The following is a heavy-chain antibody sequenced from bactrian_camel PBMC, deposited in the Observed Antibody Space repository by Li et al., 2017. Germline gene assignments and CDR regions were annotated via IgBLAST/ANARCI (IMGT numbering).Heavy chain of an antibody. D-gene: IGHD4*01. Sequence: VQLVESGGGSVQAGGSLRLSCTHSGYTSSRHCMGWFRQAPGKAREGIAGIRRDGDEYYADSVKGRFTISQDNAKNIIYPQTSSLTPDDTAMYYCAAGTRIIVGDYCDGITNWGQGTQVTVS. CDR2: IRRDGDE. J-gene: IGHJ4*01. CDR1: GYTSSRHC. CDR3: AAGTRIIVGDYCDGITN. V-gene: IGHV3S31*01.